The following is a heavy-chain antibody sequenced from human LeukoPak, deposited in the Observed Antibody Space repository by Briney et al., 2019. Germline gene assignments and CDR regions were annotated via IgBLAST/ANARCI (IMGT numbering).Heavy chain of an antibody. CDR2: ISGSGCST. CDR1: GFTLSSHP. D-gene: IGHD2-15*01. Sequence: GGSLRLSCEASGFTLSSHPMSWVRQAPGKGLEGVSAISGSGCSTYYADSLKGRFTISRDNSKNTLYLQMNSLRAEDTAVYYCAKPNWGYCSGGSCYSFDIWGQGTMVTVSS. CDR3: AKPNWGYCSGGSCYSFDI. J-gene: IGHJ3*02. V-gene: IGHV3-23*01.